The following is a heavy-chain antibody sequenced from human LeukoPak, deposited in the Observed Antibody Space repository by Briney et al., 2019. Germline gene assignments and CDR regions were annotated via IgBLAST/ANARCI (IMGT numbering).Heavy chain of an antibody. Sequence: NPSETLSLTCTVSGGSITNYYWSWIRQPPGKGLEWIGYIYYSGSTNYNPSLKSRVTISVDTSKNQFSLKLSSVTAADTAVYYCARGGWSLDYWGHGTLVTVSS. CDR3: ARGGWSLDY. CDR1: GGSITNYY. D-gene: IGHD2-15*01. CDR2: IYYSGST. V-gene: IGHV4-59*01. J-gene: IGHJ4*01.